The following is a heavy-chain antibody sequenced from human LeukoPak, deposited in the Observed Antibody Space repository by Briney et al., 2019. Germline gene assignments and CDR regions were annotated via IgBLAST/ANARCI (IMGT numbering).Heavy chain of an antibody. J-gene: IGHJ6*03. Sequence: SETLSLTCAVYGGSFSGYYWSWIRQPPGKGLEWIGEINHSGSTNYNPSLKSRVTISVDTSKNQFSLKLSSVTAADTAVYYCARRDDLDYYYYMDVWGKGTTVTISS. CDR3: ARRDDLDYYYYMDV. V-gene: IGHV4-34*01. CDR1: GGSFSGYY. D-gene: IGHD3-3*01. CDR2: INHSGST.